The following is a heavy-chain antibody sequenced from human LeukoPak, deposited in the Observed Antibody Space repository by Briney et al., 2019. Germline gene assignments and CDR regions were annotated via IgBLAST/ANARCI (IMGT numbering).Heavy chain of an antibody. Sequence: EASVKVSCKASGHTFTDSLLHWVRQAPGQGLEYMGWNNLKSGGTFYAQRFRARVTMTRDTSISTAYMDLSRLTSDDTAVYYCARDVSNSATWELDYWGQGTLVTVSS. CDR2: NNLKSGGT. D-gene: IGHD6-25*01. V-gene: IGHV1-2*02. CDR3: ARDVSNSATWELDY. CDR1: GHTFTDSL. J-gene: IGHJ4*02.